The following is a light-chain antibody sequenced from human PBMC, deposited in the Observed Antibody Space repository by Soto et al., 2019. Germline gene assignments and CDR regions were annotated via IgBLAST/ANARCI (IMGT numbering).Light chain of an antibody. CDR1: SSDVGSYNL. V-gene: IGLV2-14*02. Sequence: QSALTQPASVSGSPGQSITISCTGTSSDVGSYNLVSWFQQHPGKAPKLIIYEGNKRPSGISNRFSGSKSANTASLTISGLQAEDEADYYCVSYTSSTTYVFGTGTKLTVL. J-gene: IGLJ1*01. CDR2: EGN. CDR3: VSYTSSTTYV.